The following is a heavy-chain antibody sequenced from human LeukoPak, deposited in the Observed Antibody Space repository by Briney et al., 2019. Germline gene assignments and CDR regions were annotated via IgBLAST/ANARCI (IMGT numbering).Heavy chain of an antibody. J-gene: IGHJ4*02. CDR3: ARVPPSAHQMLSSDY. CDR2: ISANNGET. V-gene: IGHV1-18*04. Sequence: GASVKASCKASGYTFTNYGISWVRQAPGQGLEWMAWISANNGETRYAQNLQGRVTMTTDTSTSTAYMELRSLRSDDTAVYYCARVPPSAHQMLSSDYWGQGTQVTVSS. CDR1: GYTFTNYG. D-gene: IGHD2-2*01.